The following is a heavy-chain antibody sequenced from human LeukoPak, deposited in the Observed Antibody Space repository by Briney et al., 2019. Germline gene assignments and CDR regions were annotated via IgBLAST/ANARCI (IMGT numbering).Heavy chain of an antibody. J-gene: IGHJ4*02. D-gene: IGHD6-13*01. Sequence: PGGSLRLSCAASGFTFSSYSMNWVRQAPGKGLEWVSAISNGGATRNYADSVKGRFTISRDNSQNTLYLQMNSLRADDTAVYYCAKRASGSSWEHQTIDYWGQGTLVTVSS. CDR2: ISNGGATR. CDR1: GFTFSSYS. V-gene: IGHV3-23*01. CDR3: AKRASGSSWEHQTIDY.